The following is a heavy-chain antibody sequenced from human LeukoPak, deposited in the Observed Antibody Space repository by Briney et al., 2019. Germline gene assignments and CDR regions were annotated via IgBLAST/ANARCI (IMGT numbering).Heavy chain of an antibody. CDR2: ISSTTNYI. CDR1: GFPLSGYS. D-gene: IGHD2-2*02. Sequence: GGSLRLSCAASGFPLSGYSMNWVRQAPGKGLEWVSSISSTTNYIYYADSVKGRFTISRDNARNSLYLQMNSLRAEDTAVYYCARVGYCSSSTCHNYFDYWGQGTLVTVSS. CDR3: ARVGYCSSSTCHNYFDY. V-gene: IGHV3-21*01. J-gene: IGHJ4*02.